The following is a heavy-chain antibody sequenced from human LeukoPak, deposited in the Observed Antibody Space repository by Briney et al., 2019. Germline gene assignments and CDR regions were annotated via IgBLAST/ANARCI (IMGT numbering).Heavy chain of an antibody. V-gene: IGHV4-34*01. J-gene: IGHJ4*02. CDR2: INHSGST. D-gene: IGHD3-22*01. CDR1: GGSFSGYY. CDR3: AGVSYYDSSGYYHYFDY. Sequence: SETLSLTCAVYGGSFSGYYWSWIRQPPGKGLEWIGEINHSGSTNYNPSLKSRVTISVDTSKNQFSLKLSSVTAADTAVYYCAGVSYYDSSGYYHYFDYWGQGTLVTVSS.